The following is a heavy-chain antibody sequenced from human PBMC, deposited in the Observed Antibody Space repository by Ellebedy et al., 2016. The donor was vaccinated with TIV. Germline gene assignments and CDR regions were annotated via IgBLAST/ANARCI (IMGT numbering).Heavy chain of an antibody. V-gene: IGHV3-23*01. CDR1: GFTFSSYA. CDR2: ISGSGGST. D-gene: IGHD2-2*02. Sequence: GGSLRLSXAASGFTFSSYAMSWVRQAPGKGLEWVSAISGSGGSTYYADSVKGRFTISRDNSKNTLYLQMNSLRAEDTAVYYCAKIAVVPAAIRDTDAFDIWGQGTMVTVSS. J-gene: IGHJ3*02. CDR3: AKIAVVPAAIRDTDAFDI.